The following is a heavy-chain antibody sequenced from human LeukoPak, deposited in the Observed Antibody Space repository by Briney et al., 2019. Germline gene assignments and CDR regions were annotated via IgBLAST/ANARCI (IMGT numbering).Heavy chain of an antibody. V-gene: IGHV1-46*01. CDR1: GYTFTSYY. CDR2: INPSGGST. CDR3: ARPRGYCSGGSCLGDAFDI. D-gene: IGHD2-15*01. J-gene: IGHJ3*02. Sequence: ASVKVSCKASGYTFTSYYMHWVRQAPGQGLEWMGIINPSGGSTSYAQKFQGRVTMTRDTSTSTVYMEQSSLRSEDTAVYYCARPRGYCSGGSCLGDAFDIWGQGTMVTVSS.